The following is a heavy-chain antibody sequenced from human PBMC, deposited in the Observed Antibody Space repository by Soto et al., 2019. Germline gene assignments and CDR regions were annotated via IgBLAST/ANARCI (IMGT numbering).Heavy chain of an antibody. Sequence: QVQLVHSGAEVKKPGSSVKVSCKASGGTFSSYTISWVRQAPGQGLEWMGRIIPILGIANYAQKFQGRVTITADKSTSTAYMELSSLRSEDTAVYYCARDQSKLRYFAGDRQGDAFDIWGQGTMVTVSS. J-gene: IGHJ3*02. CDR1: GGTFSSYT. V-gene: IGHV1-69*04. CDR2: IIPILGIA. D-gene: IGHD3-9*01. CDR3: ARDQSKLRYFAGDRQGDAFDI.